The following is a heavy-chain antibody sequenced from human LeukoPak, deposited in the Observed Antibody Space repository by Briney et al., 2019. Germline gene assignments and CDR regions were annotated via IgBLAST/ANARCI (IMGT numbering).Heavy chain of an antibody. CDR2: IIPFSGTA. V-gene: IGHV1-69*05. CDR3: ARDRKFVGALDAFDI. CDR1: GDTFSSYA. J-gene: IGHJ3*02. Sequence: AASVKVSCKASGDTFSSYAISWVRQAPGQGLEWMGGIIPFSGTANFAQKFQGRVTITTDESTSTAYMELSSLRAEDTAVYYCARDRKFVGALDAFDIWGQGTMVTVSS. D-gene: IGHD1-26*01.